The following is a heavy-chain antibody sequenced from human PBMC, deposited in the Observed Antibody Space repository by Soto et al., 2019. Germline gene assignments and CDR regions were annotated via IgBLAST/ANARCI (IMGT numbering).Heavy chain of an antibody. J-gene: IGHJ6*02. CDR2: IYHSGST. Sequence: SETLSLTCAVSGGSISSSNWWSWVRQPPGKGLEWIGEIYHSGSTNYNPSLKSRVTISVDKSKNQISLKLSSVTAADTAVYYCARRLRGIAARPMDVWGQGTTAT. D-gene: IGHD6-6*01. CDR1: GGSISSSNW. V-gene: IGHV4-4*02. CDR3: ARRLRGIAARPMDV.